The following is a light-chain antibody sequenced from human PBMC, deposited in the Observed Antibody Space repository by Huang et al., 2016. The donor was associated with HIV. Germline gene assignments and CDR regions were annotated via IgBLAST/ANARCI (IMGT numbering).Light chain of an antibody. CDR3: QQYNSYAWT. CDR2: KAS. J-gene: IGKJ1*01. CDR1: QTISTW. V-gene: IGKV1-5*03. Sequence: DIQMTQSPSTLSASVGDSVTITCRASQTISTWLAWYQQKPGKAPKLLISKASSVESGVPSRFSGSGSGTDFTLTISSLQPDDFATYYCQQYNSYAWTVGQGTKVEIK.